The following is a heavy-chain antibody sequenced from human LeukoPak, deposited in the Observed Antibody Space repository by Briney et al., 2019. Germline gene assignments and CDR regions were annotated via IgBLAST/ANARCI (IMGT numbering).Heavy chain of an antibody. D-gene: IGHD2/OR15-2a*01. V-gene: IGHV3-48*01. CDR2: ISHGSNII. Sequence: GGSLRLSCAASALTLSTYSVNWVRHTPGRGLEWLSYISHGSNIIYHVDSVKGRFTISRDDAKNLVYLQMNSLKAEDTAVYYCARDSPNIHVHFWGQGTLVTVSS. CDR1: ALTLSTYS. CDR3: ARDSPNIHVHF. J-gene: IGHJ4*02.